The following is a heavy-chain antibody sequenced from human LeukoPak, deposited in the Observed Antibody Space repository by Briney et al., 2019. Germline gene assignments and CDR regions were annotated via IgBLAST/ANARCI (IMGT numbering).Heavy chain of an antibody. CDR2: INTNTGNP. CDR3: ARDHCSGGSCYPYYYMDV. J-gene: IGHJ6*03. Sequence: GASVKVSCKAFGYTFTSYAMNWVRQAPGQGLEWMGWINTNTGNPTYAQGFTGRFVFSLDTSVSTAYLQISSLKAEDTAVYYCARDHCSGGSCYPYYYMDVWGKGTTVTVSS. D-gene: IGHD2-15*01. CDR1: GYTFTSYA. V-gene: IGHV7-4-1*02.